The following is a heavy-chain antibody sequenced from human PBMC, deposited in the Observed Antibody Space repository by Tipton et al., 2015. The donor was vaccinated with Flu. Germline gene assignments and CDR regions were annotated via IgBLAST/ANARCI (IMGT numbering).Heavy chain of an antibody. V-gene: IGHV4-31*03. CDR1: GGSISSGGYY. CDR2: IYYSGST. D-gene: IGHD2-15*01. CDR3: ARELVVVATIDY. J-gene: IGHJ4*02. Sequence: LRLSCTVSGGSISSGGYYWSWIRQHPGKGLEWIGYIYYSGSTYYNPSLKSRVTISVDTSKNQSSLKLSSVTAADTAVYYCARELVVVATIDYWGQGTLVTVSS.